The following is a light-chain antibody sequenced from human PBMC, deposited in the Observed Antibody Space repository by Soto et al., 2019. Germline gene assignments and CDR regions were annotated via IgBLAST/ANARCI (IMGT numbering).Light chain of an antibody. CDR2: GNN. Sequence: QAVVTQPPSVSGAPGQRVTISCTGSSSNIGAGYDVHWYQQLPGTAPKLLIYGNNNRPSGVPDRFSSSKSGTSASLAITGLQADDEADYFCQSYDASRGVFGGGTKVTVL. V-gene: IGLV1-40*01. CDR3: QSYDASRGV. CDR1: SSNIGAGYD. J-gene: IGLJ2*01.